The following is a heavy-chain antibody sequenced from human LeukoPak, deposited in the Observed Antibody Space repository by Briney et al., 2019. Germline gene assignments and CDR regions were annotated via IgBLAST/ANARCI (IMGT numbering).Heavy chain of an antibody. D-gene: IGHD3-10*01. CDR1: GYTFTSYG. CDR2: ISAYNGNT. Sequence: ASVKVSCKASGYTFTSYGISWVRQAPGQGLEWMGWISAYNGNTNYAQKLQGRVTMTTDTSTSTAYMELRSPRSDDTAVYYCARVITMVRGVIAVVTAIHPPDYWGQGTLVTVSS. CDR3: ARVITMVRGVIAVVTAIHPPDY. J-gene: IGHJ4*02. V-gene: IGHV1-18*04.